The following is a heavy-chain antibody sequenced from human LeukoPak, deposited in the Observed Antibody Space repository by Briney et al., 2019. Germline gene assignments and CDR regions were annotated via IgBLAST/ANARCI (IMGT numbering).Heavy chain of an antibody. V-gene: IGHV6-1*01. CDR3: ARELGYCSSTSCFDAFDI. CDR2: TYYRSKWYN. CDR1: GDSVSSNSAA. D-gene: IGHD2-2*01. Sequence: PSQTLSLTCAISGDSVSSNSAAWNWIRHSPSRGLEWLGRTYYRSKWYNDYAVSVKSRITINPDTSKNQFSLQLNSVTPEDTAVYYCARELGYCSSTSCFDAFDIWGQGTMVTVSS. J-gene: IGHJ3*02.